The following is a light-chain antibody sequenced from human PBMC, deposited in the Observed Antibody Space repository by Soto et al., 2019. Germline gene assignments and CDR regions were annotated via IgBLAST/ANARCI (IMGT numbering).Light chain of an antibody. J-gene: IGKJ1*01. V-gene: IGKV3-20*01. CDR2: GAF. CDR3: QQYGSAPRT. CDR1: PSVSSNF. Sequence: PGDRATLSFRASPSVSSNFVAWYQQKPGQAPRLLISGAFNRATGVPDRFSGGGSGTDFTLTISRLEAEDFAVYYCQQYGSAPRTIGQGTKVDIK.